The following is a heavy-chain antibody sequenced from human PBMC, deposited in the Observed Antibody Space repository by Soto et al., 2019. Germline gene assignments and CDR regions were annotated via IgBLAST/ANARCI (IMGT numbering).Heavy chain of an antibody. V-gene: IGHV3-7*01. CDR3: ASSIN. Sequence: EVQLVESGGGLVQPGGSLRLSCAASGFTFSNYWMSWVRQAPGKGLEWVANIKQDGSEKYYVDSVKGRFTLSRDNAQNSLQLQMNSLRAEDTAVYYCASSINWGQGTLVTVSS. J-gene: IGHJ4*02. CDR2: IKQDGSEK. CDR1: GFTFSNYW.